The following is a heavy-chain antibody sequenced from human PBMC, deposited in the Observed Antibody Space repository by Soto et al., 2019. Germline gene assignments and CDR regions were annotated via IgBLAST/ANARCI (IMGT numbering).Heavy chain of an antibody. Sequence: EVQLVESGGGLVKPGGSLRLSCAASGFTFSSYSMNWVRQAPGKGLEWVSSISSSSSYIYYADSVKGRFTISRDNAKNSLYLQMNSLRAEDTAVYYCASSYSSSWYASFDAFDIWGQGTMVTVSS. CDR2: ISSSSSYI. CDR3: ASSYSSSWYASFDAFDI. J-gene: IGHJ3*02. D-gene: IGHD6-13*01. V-gene: IGHV3-21*01. CDR1: GFTFSSYS.